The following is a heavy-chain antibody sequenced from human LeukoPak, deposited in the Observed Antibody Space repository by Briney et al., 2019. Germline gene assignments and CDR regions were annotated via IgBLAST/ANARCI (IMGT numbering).Heavy chain of an antibody. V-gene: IGHV3-21*01. CDR1: GFTFSSYS. J-gene: IGHJ4*02. CDR3: ARERGSGSYYEPLDY. D-gene: IGHD3-10*01. Sequence: GGSLRLSCAASGFTFSSYSMNWVRQAPGKGLEWVSSISSSSSYIYYADSVKGRFTISRDNAKNSLYLQMNSLRAEDTAVYYCARERGSGSYYEPLDYWGQGTLVTVSS. CDR2: ISSSSSYI.